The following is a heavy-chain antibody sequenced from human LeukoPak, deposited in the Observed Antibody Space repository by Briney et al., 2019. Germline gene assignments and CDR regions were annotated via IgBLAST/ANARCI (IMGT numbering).Heavy chain of an antibody. Sequence: PSETLSLTCAVYGGSFSGYYWSWIRQPPGKGLEWIGEINHSGSTNYNPSLKSRVTISVDTSKNQFSLKLSSVTAADAAVYYWARNYSRSSFYYYYMDVWGKGTTVTVSS. J-gene: IGHJ6*03. CDR3: ARNYSRSSFYYYYMDV. V-gene: IGHV4-34*01. CDR1: GGSFSGYY. CDR2: INHSGST. D-gene: IGHD4-11*01.